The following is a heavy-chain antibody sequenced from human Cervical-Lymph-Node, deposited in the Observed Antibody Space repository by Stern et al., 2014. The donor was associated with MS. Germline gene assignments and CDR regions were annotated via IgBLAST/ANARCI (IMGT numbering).Heavy chain of an antibody. CDR1: GYSFTANW. J-gene: IGHJ4*02. CDR3: ARDYGDYAFDY. V-gene: IGHV5-51*01. Sequence: VQLVESGAEVKKPGESLKISCKGSGYSFTANWIAWVRPMPGKGLEWTGIIYPGDSDTIYSPSFQGQVTISADKSISPAYRQWSSLKASDTAMYYCARDYGDYAFDYWGQGTLVTVSS. CDR2: IYPGDSDT. D-gene: IGHD4-17*01.